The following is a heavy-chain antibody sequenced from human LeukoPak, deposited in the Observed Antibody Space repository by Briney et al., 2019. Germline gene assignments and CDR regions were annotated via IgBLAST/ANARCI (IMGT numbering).Heavy chain of an antibody. CDR1: GFTFDDYG. V-gene: IGHV3-20*01. J-gene: IGHJ5*02. D-gene: IGHD3-3*01. CDR2: INWNGGST. Sequence: GGSLRLSCAASGFTFDDYGMSWVRQAPGKGLEWVSGINWNGGSTGYADSVKGRFTISRDNAKNSLYLQMNSLRAEDTALYHCVRDSAQRIFGVVIIEDWFDPWGQGTLVTVSS. CDR3: VRDSAQRIFGVVIIEDWFDP.